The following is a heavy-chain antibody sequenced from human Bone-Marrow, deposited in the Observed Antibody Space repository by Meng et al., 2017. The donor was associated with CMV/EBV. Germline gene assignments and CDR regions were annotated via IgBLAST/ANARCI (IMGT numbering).Heavy chain of an antibody. V-gene: IGHV4-34*01. Sequence: GSFSGYYWTWIRQPPAKGLEWIGEINHTGSANSNPSLKSRVTISVDRSKSQFSLKVTSVTAADTAVYYCARAYCTTNSCYTYYFDSWGQGTLVTVSS. D-gene: IGHD2-8*01. J-gene: IGHJ4*02. CDR3: ARAYCTTNSCYTYYFDS. CDR1: GSFSGYY. CDR2: INHTGSA.